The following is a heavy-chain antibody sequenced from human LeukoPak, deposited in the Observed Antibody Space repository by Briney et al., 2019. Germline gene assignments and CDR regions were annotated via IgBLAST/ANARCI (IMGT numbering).Heavy chain of an antibody. V-gene: IGHV4-61*02. Sequence: PSETLSLTCTVSGGSISSGTYYRTWIRQPAGKGLEWIGRIYGNGNTNYNPSLKSRVTISVDTSKNQFSLKLSSVTAADTAMYYCATDHYYDSKLDPWGQGTLVTVSS. CDR2: IYGNGNT. J-gene: IGHJ5*02. D-gene: IGHD3-22*01. CDR3: ATDHYYDSKLDP. CDR1: GGSISSGTYY.